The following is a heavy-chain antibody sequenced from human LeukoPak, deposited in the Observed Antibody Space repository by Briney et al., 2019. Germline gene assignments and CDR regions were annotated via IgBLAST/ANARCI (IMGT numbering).Heavy chain of an antibody. Sequence: SETLSLTCAVYGGSFSSYYWSWIGQPPWREREWIGEINHSGSTNNNQSLKSRVTISVDTSKNQFSLKLSSVTAPDTAVYYCARETVVVPATSSRYYYYYYMDVWGKGTTATVSS. CDR3: ARETVVVPATSSRYYYYYYMDV. CDR1: GGSFSSYY. J-gene: IGHJ6*03. V-gene: IGHV4-34*01. D-gene: IGHD2-2*01. CDR2: INHSGST.